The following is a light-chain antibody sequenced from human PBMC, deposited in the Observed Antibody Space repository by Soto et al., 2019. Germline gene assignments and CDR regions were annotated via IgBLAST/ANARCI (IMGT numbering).Light chain of an antibody. CDR1: RSVSRN. V-gene: IGKV3D-15*01. CDR2: GAS. Sequence: ETVMTQSPATRSVSPGERATLSCSAIRSVSRNLAWYQQKPGQAPRLLIYGASTRATGIPARFSDSGSGTEVTLTISSLQPEDVEPYYCQKYNSAPLTFGGGTKVDIK. J-gene: IGKJ4*01. CDR3: QKYNSAPLT.